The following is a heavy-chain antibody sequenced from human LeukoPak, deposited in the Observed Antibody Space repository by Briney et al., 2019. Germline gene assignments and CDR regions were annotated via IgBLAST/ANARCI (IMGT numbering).Heavy chain of an antibody. J-gene: IGHJ4*02. CDR1: GFTFNIHW. CDR3: SRRSGFSSIY. D-gene: IGHD2-2*01. CDR2: IRPDGSEK. Sequence: GGSLRLSCEASGFTFNIHWMNWVRQAPGKGPEWLANIRPDGSEKVYVDSVRGRFTISRDNTKNSVYLQMNNLRSEDSAVYYCSRRSGFSSIYWGLGIRVTVSS. V-gene: IGHV3-7*01.